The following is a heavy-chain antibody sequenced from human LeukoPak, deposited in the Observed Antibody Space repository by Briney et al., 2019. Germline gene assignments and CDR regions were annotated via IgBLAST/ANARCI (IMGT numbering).Heavy chain of an antibody. CDR1: GFTFSNYY. V-gene: IGHV3-74*01. CDR3: TSIFDHY. J-gene: IGHJ4*02. CDR2: ISNDGTTT. D-gene: IGHD3-3*01. Sequence: GGSLRLSCEASGFTFSNYYMHWVRHGPGKGLVWVSRISNDGTTTAYADSVKGRFTISRDNAKNTLYLQMSSLRAEDTAVYYCTSIFDHYWGQGTLVTGSS.